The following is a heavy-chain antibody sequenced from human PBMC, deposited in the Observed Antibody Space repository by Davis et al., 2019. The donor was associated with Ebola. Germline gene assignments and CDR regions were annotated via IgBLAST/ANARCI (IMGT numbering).Heavy chain of an antibody. CDR1: GYTFTIYG. J-gene: IGHJ6*02. D-gene: IGHD5-24*01. Sequence: AASVKVSCKASGYTFTIYGISWVRQAPGQGLEWMGWINAYNVNTNYAQKLQGRVTMTTDTSTSTAYMELSSLRSEDTAVYYCARARDMATIGDYAMDVWGQGTTVTVSS. CDR2: INAYNVNT. CDR3: ARARDMATIGDYAMDV. V-gene: IGHV1-18*04.